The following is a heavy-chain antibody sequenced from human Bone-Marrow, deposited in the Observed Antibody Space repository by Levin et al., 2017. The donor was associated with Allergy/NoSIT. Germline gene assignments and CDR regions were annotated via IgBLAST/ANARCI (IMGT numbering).Heavy chain of an antibody. D-gene: IGHD3-10*01. CDR1: GFSLSSNGVG. CDR2: IYWDDDK. J-gene: IGHJ4*01. CDR3: AHHKFWCGEFSIDV. V-gene: IGHV2-5*02. Sequence: QTLSLTCTFSGFSLSSNGVGVGWIRQAPGKALEWLALIYWDDDKRYSPSLKSRLNITKDTSKNQVVLTMTNMAPVDTGTYDCAHHKFWCGEFSIDVWGRGSLVTVSS.